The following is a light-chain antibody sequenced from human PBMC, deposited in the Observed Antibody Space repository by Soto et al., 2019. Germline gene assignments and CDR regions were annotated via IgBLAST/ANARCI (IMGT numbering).Light chain of an antibody. Sequence: DIQMTPSPSSLSASVGYRVTITCRASQSISSYLNWYQQKPGKAPQLLILDASYFESGVPSRFSGGGSGTEFTLTISSLQPDDFATYYCQQQRTFGPGTKVDIK. CDR2: DAS. CDR3: QQQRT. V-gene: IGKV1-39*01. CDR1: QSISSY. J-gene: IGKJ1*01.